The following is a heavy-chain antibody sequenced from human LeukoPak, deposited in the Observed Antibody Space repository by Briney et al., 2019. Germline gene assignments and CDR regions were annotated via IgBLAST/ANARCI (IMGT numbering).Heavy chain of an antibody. CDR3: ARWTCHGGTCYYLDY. CDR1: GGSITSYY. J-gene: IGHJ4*02. V-gene: IGHV4-59*08. CDR2: IYYTGRT. Sequence: SETLSLTCSVSGGSITSYYWSWIRQPPGKALEYIGHIYYTGRTDYNPSLKSRVTVSVDTSKNQFSLNLNSVTAADTAVYFRARWTCHGGTCYYLDYWGQGTQVTVSS. D-gene: IGHD2-15*01.